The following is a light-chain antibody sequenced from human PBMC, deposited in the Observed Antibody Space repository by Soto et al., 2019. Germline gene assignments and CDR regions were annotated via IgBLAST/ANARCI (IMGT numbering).Light chain of an antibody. CDR3: QQYGSSPGT. CDR1: QSVTSNY. Sequence: EVVLTQSPGTLSLSPGERATLSCRASQSVTSNYLAWYQQKPGQAPRLLIFGASIRDTGLPDRFSGGGSGTDFTLTISRLEPEDSAVYYCQQYGSSPGTFGQGTKVDI. J-gene: IGKJ1*01. V-gene: IGKV3-20*01. CDR2: GAS.